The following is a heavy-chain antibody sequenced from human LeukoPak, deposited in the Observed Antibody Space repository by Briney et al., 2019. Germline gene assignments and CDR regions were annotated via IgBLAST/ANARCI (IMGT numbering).Heavy chain of an antibody. CDR1: GGSFSGYY. D-gene: IGHD5-24*01. J-gene: IGHJ3*02. V-gene: IGHV4-34*01. Sequence: SETLSLTCAVYGGSFSGYYWSWIRQPPGKGLEWIGEINHSGSTNYNPSLKSRVTISVDTSKNQFSLKLSSVTAADTDVYYCAREGDGYNAFDIWGQGTMVTVSS. CDR2: INHSGST. CDR3: AREGDGYNAFDI.